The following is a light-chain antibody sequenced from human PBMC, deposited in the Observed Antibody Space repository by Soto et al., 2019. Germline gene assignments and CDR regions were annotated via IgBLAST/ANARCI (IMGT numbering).Light chain of an antibody. CDR3: SSNVVGTNLKI. J-gene: IGLJ2*01. V-gene: IGLV2-8*01. Sequence: QAVVTQPPSASGSPGQAVTISCTGTYSDVGGSNYVSWYQQHPGKAPKLVIYEVIQRPSGVPDRFSGSRSGNTASLTVSRLQAEDEADYYCSSNVVGTNLKIFGGGTEVTVL. CDR1: YSDVGGSNY. CDR2: EVI.